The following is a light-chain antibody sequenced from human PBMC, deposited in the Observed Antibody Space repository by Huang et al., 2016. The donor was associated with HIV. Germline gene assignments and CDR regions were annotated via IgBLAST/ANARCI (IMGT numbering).Light chain of an antibody. CDR2: DTS. J-gene: IGKJ1*01. V-gene: IGKV3-11*01. Sequence: EIVLTQSPATLSLSPGERATLSCRASQSVSSYLAWYQQKPGQAPRLLLYDTSNRASGIPARFSGSGSGTDFTLTISSLEPEDFAVYYCQQRSNWHWPFGQGTKVEIK. CDR1: QSVSSY. CDR3: QQRSNWHWP.